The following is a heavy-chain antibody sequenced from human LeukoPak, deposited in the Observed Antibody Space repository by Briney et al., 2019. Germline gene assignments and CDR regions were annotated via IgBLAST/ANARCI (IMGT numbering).Heavy chain of an antibody. CDR3: ARDRVGVRAFDY. CDR2: FSYSGST. CDR1: GGSISSYY. D-gene: IGHD3-10*01. J-gene: IGHJ4*02. Sequence: PSETLSLTCTVSGGSISSYYWSWIRQPPGKGLEWIGYFSYSGSTSYNPSLKSRVTISADKSKNQFSLKLTYVTAADTAVYYCARDRVGVRAFDYWGQGTLVTVSS. V-gene: IGHV4-59*12.